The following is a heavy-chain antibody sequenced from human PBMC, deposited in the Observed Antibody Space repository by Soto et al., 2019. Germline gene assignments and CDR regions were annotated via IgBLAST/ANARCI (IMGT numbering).Heavy chain of an antibody. CDR1: VSTFTTYY. V-gene: IGHV1-46*03. J-gene: IGHJ4*02. Sequence: ASVTVSCKASVSTFTTYYVHWVRQAPGQGLEWMRVINPRDGGTSYAQKFQGRVTMTRDTSTSTVYMELSSLRSEDTAMYYCARRGYCSGGSCPFSFDYWGQGSLLTVSS. CDR2: INPRDGGT. CDR3: ARRGYCSGGSCPFSFDY. D-gene: IGHD2-15*01.